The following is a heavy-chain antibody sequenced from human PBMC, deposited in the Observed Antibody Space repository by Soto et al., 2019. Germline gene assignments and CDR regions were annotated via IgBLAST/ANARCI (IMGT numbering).Heavy chain of an antibody. CDR3: ASAYSSSTHDY. J-gene: IGHJ4*02. CDR1: GYTFTSYG. V-gene: IGHV1-18*01. Sequence: ASVKVSCKASGYTFTSYGISWVRQAPGQGLEWMGWIIAYNGNTNYAQKLQGRVTITTDKSTSTAYMELSSLRSEDTAVYYCASAYSSSTHDYWGQGTLVTVSS. D-gene: IGHD6-6*01. CDR2: IIAYNGNT.